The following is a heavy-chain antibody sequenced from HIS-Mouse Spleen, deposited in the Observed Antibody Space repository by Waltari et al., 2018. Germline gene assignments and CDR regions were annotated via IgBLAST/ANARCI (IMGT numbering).Heavy chain of an antibody. V-gene: IGHV1-2*02. D-gene: IGHD3-10*01. Sequence: QVQLVQSGAEVKKPGASVKVSCKASGYTFTGYYMHWVRQAPAQGLEWMGWINPNSGGTNYAQKFQGRVTMKRDTSISSAYMEVSRVRADDTAVYYCARDSPTQLGGDAFDIWGQGTLVSVSS. CDR1: GYTFTGYY. J-gene: IGHJ3*02. CDR2: INPNSGGT. CDR3: ARDSPTQLGGDAFDI.